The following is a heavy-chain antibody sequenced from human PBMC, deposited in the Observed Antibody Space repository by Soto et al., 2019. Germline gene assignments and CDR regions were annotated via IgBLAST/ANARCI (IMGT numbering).Heavy chain of an antibody. Sequence: PSETLSLTCAVYGGSFSGYYWSWIRQPPGKGLEWIGEINHSGSTNYNPSLKSRVTISVDTSKNQFSLKLSSVTAADTAVYCCARGARKLRFLEWFVHWFDLWGQGTLVPVSS. D-gene: IGHD3-3*01. CDR3: ARGARKLRFLEWFVHWFDL. J-gene: IGHJ5*02. V-gene: IGHV4-34*01. CDR1: GGSFSGYY. CDR2: INHSGST.